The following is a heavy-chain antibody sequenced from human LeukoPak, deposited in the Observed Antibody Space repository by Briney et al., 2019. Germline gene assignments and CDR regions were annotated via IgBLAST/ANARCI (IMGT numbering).Heavy chain of an antibody. D-gene: IGHD5-12*01. CDR2: INPNSGDT. J-gene: IGHJ4*02. Sequence: ASVKVSCKASGYTFTGYYMHWVRQAPGQGLEWMCWINPNSGDTNYAQKFQGRVTMTRDTSINTAYMELSRLRTDDTAVYYCAKNPYEYYFDYWGQGTLVTVSS. V-gene: IGHV1-2*02. CDR1: GYTFTGYY. CDR3: AKNPYEYYFDY.